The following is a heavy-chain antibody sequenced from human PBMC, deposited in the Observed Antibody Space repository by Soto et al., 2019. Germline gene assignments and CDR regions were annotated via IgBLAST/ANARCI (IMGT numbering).Heavy chain of an antibody. CDR1: GFTVSSNY. V-gene: IGHV3-53*04. CDR2: IYSGGST. J-gene: IGHJ6*03. Sequence: TGGSLRLSCAASGFTVSSNYMSWVRQAPGKGLEWVSVIYSGGSTYYADSVKGRFTISRHNSKNTLYLQMNSLRAEDTAVYYCARGMAAAAGAYYYYYYMDVWGKGTTVTAP. D-gene: IGHD6-13*01. CDR3: ARGMAAAAGAYYYYYYMDV.